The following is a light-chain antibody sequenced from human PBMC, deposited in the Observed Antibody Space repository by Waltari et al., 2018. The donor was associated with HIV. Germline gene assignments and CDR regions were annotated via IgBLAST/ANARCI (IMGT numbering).Light chain of an antibody. V-gene: IGLV1-40*01. CDR1: SSNIRAGYD. J-gene: IGLJ3*02. CDR2: GNS. Sequence: QSVLTQPPSVSGAPGQRVTLSCTGSSSNIRAGYDVHWYQQLPGTAPKLLIYGNSNRPSGVPDRFSGSKSDTSASLAITGLQAEDEADYYCQSYDSSLSGWVFGGGTKLTVL. CDR3: QSYDSSLSGWV.